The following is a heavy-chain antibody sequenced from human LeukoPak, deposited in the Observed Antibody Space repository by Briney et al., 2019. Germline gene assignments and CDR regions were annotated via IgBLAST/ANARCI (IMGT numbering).Heavy chain of an antibody. V-gene: IGHV3-30-3*01. J-gene: IGHJ4*02. CDR1: GFTFSSYA. D-gene: IGHD2-15*01. CDR2: ISYDGSNK. Sequence: GGSLRLSCAASGFTFSSYAMHWVRQAPGKGLEWVAVISYDGSNKYYADSVKGRFTISRDNSKNTLYLQMNSLRAEDTAVYYCAKDPGGDMVVVAAPDYWGQGTLVTVSS. CDR3: AKDPGGDMVVVAAPDY.